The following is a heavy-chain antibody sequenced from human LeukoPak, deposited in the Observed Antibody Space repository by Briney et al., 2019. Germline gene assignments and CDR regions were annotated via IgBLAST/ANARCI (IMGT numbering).Heavy chain of an antibody. Sequence: ASVKVSCKASGYTFTSYAMNWVRQAPGQGLEWMAWINTNTGNPTYAQGFTGRFVFSLDTSVSTAYLQISSLKAEDTAVYYCARNTYYYGSGEDYYFDYWGQGTLVTVSS. V-gene: IGHV7-4-1*02. CDR3: ARNTYYYGSGEDYYFDY. CDR1: GYTFTSYA. CDR2: INTNTGNP. D-gene: IGHD3-10*01. J-gene: IGHJ4*02.